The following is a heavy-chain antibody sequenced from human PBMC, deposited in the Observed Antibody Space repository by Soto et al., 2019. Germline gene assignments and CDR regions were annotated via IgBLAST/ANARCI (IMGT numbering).Heavy chain of an antibody. D-gene: IGHD6-19*01. V-gene: IGHV3-74*01. CDR3: ARGNIAVAVRGLFDY. CDR2: INIDGSST. Sequence: EVQLVESGGGLVHPGGPLRLSCEASDFSFSNSWMHWVRQVPGKGLVWVSRINIDGSSTDYADSVKGRFTISRDNAKNTLYLHMNSLRVEDTGKYYCARGNIAVAVRGLFDYWGQGTLVTVSS. J-gene: IGHJ4*02. CDR1: DFSFSNSW.